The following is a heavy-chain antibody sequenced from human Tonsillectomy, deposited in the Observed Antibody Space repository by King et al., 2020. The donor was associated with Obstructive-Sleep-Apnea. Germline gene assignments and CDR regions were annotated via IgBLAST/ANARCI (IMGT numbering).Heavy chain of an antibody. CDR2: IGSKPNSFTT. CDR3: ARERYCGSSSCYFDAFDS. Sequence: VQLVESGGGLVQPGGSLRLSCVASGFTFSDHYMDWVRQAPGKGLEWVGRIGSKPNSFTTEYAASVRDRFTISRDDSRNLLYLQMSSLKTDDAALYHCARERYCGSSSCYFDAFDSWGQGTMVTVSS. V-gene: IGHV3-72*01. J-gene: IGHJ3*02. CDR1: GFTFSDHY. D-gene: IGHD2-2*01.